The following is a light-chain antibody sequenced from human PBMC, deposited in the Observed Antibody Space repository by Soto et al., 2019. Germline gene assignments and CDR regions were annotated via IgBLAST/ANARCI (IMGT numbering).Light chain of an antibody. V-gene: IGKV4-1*01. Sequence: DIVMTQSPDSLAVSLGERATINCKSSQSVLYSSNNKNYLAWYQQKPGQPPKLLIYWASTRESGVPDRFSGSGSGTDFTLTISSLQAEDVAVYYCQQYYSAITFGQGTRLEIX. J-gene: IGKJ5*01. CDR2: WAS. CDR3: QQYYSAIT. CDR1: QSVLYSSNNKNY.